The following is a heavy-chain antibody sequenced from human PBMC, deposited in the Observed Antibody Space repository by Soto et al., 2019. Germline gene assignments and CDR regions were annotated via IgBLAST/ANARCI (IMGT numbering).Heavy chain of an antibody. CDR3: TTRDIVVVVAATDYYYYGMDV. CDR2: IWYDGSNK. Sequence: PGGSLRLSCAASGFTFSSYGMHWVRQAPGKGLEWVAVIWYDGSNKYYADSVKGRFTISRDNSKNTLYLQMNSLKTEDTAVYYCTTRDIVVVVAATDYYYYGMDVWGQGTTVTVSS. CDR1: GFTFSSYG. V-gene: IGHV3-33*01. D-gene: IGHD2-15*01. J-gene: IGHJ6*02.